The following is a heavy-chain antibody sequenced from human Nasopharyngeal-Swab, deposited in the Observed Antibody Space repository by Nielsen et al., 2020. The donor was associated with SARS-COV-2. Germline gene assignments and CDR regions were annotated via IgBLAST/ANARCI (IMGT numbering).Heavy chain of an antibody. V-gene: IGHV3-21*01. CDR2: ISSSSYI. CDR1: GFTFNNYN. J-gene: IGHJ6*02. Sequence: GESLKISCEASGFTFNNYNFNWVRQAPGKGLEWVSSISSSSYIYYADSVKGRFTISRDNAKNSLYLQMNSLRAEDTAVYYCARDGLDYDFWSAYFMDVWGQGTTVTVS. D-gene: IGHD3-3*01. CDR3: ARDGLDYDFWSAYFMDV.